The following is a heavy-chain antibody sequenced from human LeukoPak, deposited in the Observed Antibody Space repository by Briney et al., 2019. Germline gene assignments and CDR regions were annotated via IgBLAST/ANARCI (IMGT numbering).Heavy chain of an antibody. CDR2: IKQDGSEK. CDR3: ARDLPYDRSGYYYLAFDI. D-gene: IGHD3-22*01. V-gene: IGHV3-7*01. J-gene: IGHJ3*02. CDR1: GFIFSSYW. Sequence: GSLRLSCAASGFIFSSYWMSWVRQAPGKGLEWVANIKQDGSEKYYVDSVKGRFTISRDNAKNSLYLQMNSLRAEDTAVYYCARDLPYDRSGYYYLAFDIWGQGTMVTVSS.